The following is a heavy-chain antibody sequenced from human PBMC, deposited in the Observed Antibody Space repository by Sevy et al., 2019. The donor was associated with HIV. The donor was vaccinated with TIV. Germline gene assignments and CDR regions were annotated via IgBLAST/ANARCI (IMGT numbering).Heavy chain of an antibody. CDR2: IKSKTDGGTT. Sequence: GGSLRLSCAASGFTFSNAWMSWVRQAPGKGLEWVGRIKSKTDGGTTDYAAPVKGRFTISRDDSKNTLYLQMNSLKTEDTAVYYCTTDAEWFAMYFQHWGQGTLVTVSS. V-gene: IGHV3-15*01. CDR1: GFTFSNAW. CDR3: TTDAEWFAMYFQH. D-gene: IGHD3-10*01. J-gene: IGHJ1*01.